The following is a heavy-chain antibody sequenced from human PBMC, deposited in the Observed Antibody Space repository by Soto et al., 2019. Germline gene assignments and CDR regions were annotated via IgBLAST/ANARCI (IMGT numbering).Heavy chain of an antibody. D-gene: IGHD3-3*01. CDR2: INPHSFCT. CDR1: GYAFTANY. V-gene: IGHV1-2*02. Sequence: SVKVSCKASGYAFTANYVHFVRQAPGQCLECIGWINPHSFCTDYAETFQGRVAMSSDRSVRTADMELSRLTSDYTSVYYCARYQYWSGYLDAWGKGTTVTVSS. J-gene: IGHJ6*04. CDR3: ARYQYWSGYLDA.